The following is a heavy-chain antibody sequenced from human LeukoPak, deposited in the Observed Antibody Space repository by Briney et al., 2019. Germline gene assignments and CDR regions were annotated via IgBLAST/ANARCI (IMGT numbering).Heavy chain of an antibody. D-gene: IGHD6-19*01. CDR1: GGSMSPYH. CDR2: IYYSGST. V-gene: IGHV4-59*08. J-gene: IGHJ4*02. Sequence: SETLSLTCTVSGGSMSPYHWGWIRQPPGKGLEWTRYIYYSGSTNYNPSLKSRVTISVDTSKNQFSLKLSSVTAADTAIYYCARAVSGRFDYWGQGTLVTVSS. CDR3: ARAVSGRFDY.